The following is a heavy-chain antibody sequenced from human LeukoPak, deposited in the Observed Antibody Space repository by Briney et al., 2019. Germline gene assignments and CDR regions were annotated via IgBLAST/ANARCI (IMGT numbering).Heavy chain of an antibody. D-gene: IGHD2-2*01. V-gene: IGHV4-38-2*01. CDR3: ARVRGYCSSTICYRYYFDY. J-gene: IGHJ4*02. Sequence: SETLSLTCAVSGYSISSGYYWGWIRQPPGKGLEWIGTIYHSGSTYYNPSPKSRVTISVDTSKNQFSLKLTSVTAADTAVYYCARVRGYCSSTICYRYYFDYWGQGTLVTVSS. CDR1: GYSISSGYY. CDR2: IYHSGST.